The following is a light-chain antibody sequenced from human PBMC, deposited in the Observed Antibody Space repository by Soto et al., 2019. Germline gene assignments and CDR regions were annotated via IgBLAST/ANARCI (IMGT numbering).Light chain of an antibody. Sequence: DIQMTQSPSSVSASVGDRVTITCRATQGLSGSLAWYQQKPGKAPKLLISVTSRLQSGVPSRFSGSASGTDFTLTIDSLQPEDLATYYCQQSHSWPLTFGQGTRLEIK. CDR1: QGLSGS. CDR3: QQSHSWPLT. V-gene: IGKV1-12*01. J-gene: IGKJ5*01. CDR2: VTS.